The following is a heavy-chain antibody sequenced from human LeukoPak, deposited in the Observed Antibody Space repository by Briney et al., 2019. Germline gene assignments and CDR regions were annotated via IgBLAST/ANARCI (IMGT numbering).Heavy chain of an antibody. J-gene: IGHJ4*02. V-gene: IGHV3-23*01. CDR1: GFTFSSYA. CDR2: ISGSGGST. D-gene: IGHD6-19*01. Sequence: GGSLRLSCAASGFTFSSYAMSWVRQAPGKGLEWVSAISGSGGSTYYADSVKGRFTISRDNAKNSLYLQMNSLRAEDTAVYYCARTAGYSSGWYDPYYFDYWGQGTLVTVSS. CDR3: ARTAGYSSGWYDPYYFDY.